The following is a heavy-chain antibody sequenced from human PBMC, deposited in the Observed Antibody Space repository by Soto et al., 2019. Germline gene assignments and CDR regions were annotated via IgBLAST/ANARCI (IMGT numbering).Heavy chain of an antibody. D-gene: IGHD6-13*01. CDR2: IIPIFETA. Sequence: QVQLVQSGAEMKKPGSSVKVSCTVSGDSFSSYAISWVRQAPGEGLEWVGDIIPIFETANYAQNFQGRVTITAVESTTTAYMEVTRLRPDDTAVFYCAASDSSSWQHDYWGQGTLITVSS. CDR3: AASDSSSWQHDY. J-gene: IGHJ4*02. CDR1: GDSFSSYA. V-gene: IGHV1-69*01.